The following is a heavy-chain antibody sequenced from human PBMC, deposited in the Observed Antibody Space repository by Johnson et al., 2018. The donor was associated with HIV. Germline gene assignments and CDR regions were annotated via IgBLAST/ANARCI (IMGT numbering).Heavy chain of an antibody. J-gene: IGHJ3*02. V-gene: IGHV3-7*01. CDR1: GFTFSTYG. CDR2: IKQDGSEK. D-gene: IGHD1-26*01. Sequence: VHLVESGGGVVQPGRSLRLSCAASGFTFSTYGMTWVRQAPGKGLEWVANIKQDGSEKYYVDSVKGRFTISRDNAKNSLYLQMNSLSAEDTAVYYCAREWDPRTPDAFDIWGQGTMVTVSS. CDR3: AREWDPRTPDAFDI.